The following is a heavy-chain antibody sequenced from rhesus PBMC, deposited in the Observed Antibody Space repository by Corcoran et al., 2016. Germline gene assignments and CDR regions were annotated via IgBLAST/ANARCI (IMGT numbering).Heavy chain of an antibody. Sequence: QLQLQESGPGLVKPSETLSVTCAVSGGSISSSYWSWFRQAPGNGLEWFGYIYGSGSSTNYNPSLKSRVTLSVDTSKNQFSLKLSSVTAADTAVYYCVRDRGSVDTPNRFDVWGPGVLVTVSS. D-gene: IGHD5-12*01. CDR3: VRDRGSVDTPNRFDV. CDR1: GGSISSSY. J-gene: IGHJ5-1*01. V-gene: IGHV4-169*02. CDR2: IYGSGSST.